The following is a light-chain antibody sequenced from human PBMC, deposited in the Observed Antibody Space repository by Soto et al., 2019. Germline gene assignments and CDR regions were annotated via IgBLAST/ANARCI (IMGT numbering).Light chain of an antibody. J-gene: IGLJ3*02. CDR1: SSDVGAYKY. CDR2: EVT. CDR3: TSYVGDDIWV. Sequence: QSVLTQPPSASGSPGQSVTISCTGTSSDVGAYKYVSWYQQYPGKAPKLMIYEVTKRPSGVPDLFSGYKSGNTASLTVSGLQAEDEADYYCTSYVGDDIWVFGGGTKLTVL. V-gene: IGLV2-8*01.